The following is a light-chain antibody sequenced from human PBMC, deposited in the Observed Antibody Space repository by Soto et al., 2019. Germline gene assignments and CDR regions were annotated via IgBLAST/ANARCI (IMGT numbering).Light chain of an antibody. J-gene: IGKJ1*01. V-gene: IGKV3-15*01. CDR1: QSVSSSN. Sequence: EIVLTQSPATLSLSPGERATLSCRASQSVSSSNLVWYQQKPGQAPRLLIYGASTRATGIPARFSGSGSGTEFTLTISSLQSEDFAVYYCQQYNNWPPWTFGQGTKVDIK. CDR3: QQYNNWPPWT. CDR2: GAS.